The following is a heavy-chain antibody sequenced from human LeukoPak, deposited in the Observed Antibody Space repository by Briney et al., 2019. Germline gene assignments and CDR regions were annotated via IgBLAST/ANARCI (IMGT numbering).Heavy chain of an antibody. CDR2: INPNSGGT. CDR1: GYTFTGYY. CDR3: ARHSGGSNSYYFDY. D-gene: IGHD2-15*01. J-gene: IGHJ4*02. Sequence: ASVKVSCKASGYTFTGYYMHWVRQAPGQGLEWMGWINPNSGGTNYAQKFQGRVTITTDESTSTAYMELSSLRSEDTAVYYCARHSGGSNSYYFDYWGQGTLVTVSS. V-gene: IGHV1-2*02.